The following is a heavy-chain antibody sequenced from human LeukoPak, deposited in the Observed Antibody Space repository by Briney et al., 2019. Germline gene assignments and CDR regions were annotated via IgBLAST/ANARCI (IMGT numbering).Heavy chain of an antibody. J-gene: IGHJ4*02. V-gene: IGHV3-48*03. CDR2: ISSSGSTI. CDR1: GFTFSSYE. Sequence: GGSLRLSCAASGFTFSSYEMNWVRQAPGKGLEWVSYISSSGSTIYYADSVKGRFTISRDNAKNSLYLQMNSLRAEDTAVYYCARDKVSDYYDSSGYLAIDYWGQGTLVTVSS. CDR3: ARDKVSDYYDSSGYLAIDY. D-gene: IGHD3-22*01.